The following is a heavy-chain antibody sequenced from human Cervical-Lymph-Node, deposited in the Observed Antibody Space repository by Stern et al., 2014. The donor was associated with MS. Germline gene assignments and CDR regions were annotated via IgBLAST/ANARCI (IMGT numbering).Heavy chain of an antibody. Sequence: QMQLVQSGTAVKKPGSSVRVSCKTSGGTFGPYLLAWVRQAPGQGFEWMGGICGTPTYAQKFQGRLTLTADKSTSTAYMELGSLRSDDTAVYYCARVRDFTWFASWGQGTMVTVSS. CDR3: ARVRDFTWFAS. D-gene: IGHD3-9*01. CDR1: GGTFGPYL. V-gene: IGHV1-69*06. CDR2: ICGTP. J-gene: IGHJ5*01.